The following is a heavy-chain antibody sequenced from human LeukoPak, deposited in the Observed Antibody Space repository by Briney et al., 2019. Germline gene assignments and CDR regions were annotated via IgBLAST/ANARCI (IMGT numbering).Heavy chain of an antibody. Sequence: GGSLRLSCAASGFIFTPYEMNWVRQAPGKGLEWVSGISSSGGSTYYADSVKGRFTISRDNSKNTLYLQMNSLRAEDTAVYYCAKDRRVYSYYGSADYRGQGTLVTVSS. CDR2: ISSSGGST. CDR1: GFIFTPYE. V-gene: IGHV3-23*01. D-gene: IGHD3-10*01. J-gene: IGHJ4*02. CDR3: AKDRRVYSYYGSADY.